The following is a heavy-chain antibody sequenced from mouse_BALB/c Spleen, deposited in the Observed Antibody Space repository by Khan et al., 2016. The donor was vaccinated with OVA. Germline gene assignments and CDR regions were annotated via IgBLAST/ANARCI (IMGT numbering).Heavy chain of an antibody. CDR2: INPNNAYT. V-gene: IGHV1-4*01. J-gene: IGHJ4*01. CDR3: ARDCRYCGSRGALDY. CDR1: GYTFTSYS. Sequence: QVQLQQSGAELAGPGASVKMSCKASGYTFTSYSMHWIKQRPGQGLEWIGNINPNNAYTNYNQRFKDKATLPADKSSNTAYMQLSSLTSEDSAVYFCARDCRYCGSRGALDYWGQGTSVTVSS. D-gene: IGHD1-1*01.